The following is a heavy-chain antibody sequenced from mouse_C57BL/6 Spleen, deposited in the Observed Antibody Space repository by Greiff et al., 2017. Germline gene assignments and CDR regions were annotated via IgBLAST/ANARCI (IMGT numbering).Heavy chain of an antibody. V-gene: IGHV1-26*01. D-gene: IGHD3-3*01. CDR2: INPNNGGT. CDR1: GYTFTDYY. CDR3: ARGGGTGFAY. Sequence: EVKLQQSGPELVKPGASVKISCKASGYTFTDYYMNWVKQSHGKSLEWIGDINPNNGGTSYNQKFKGKATLTVDKSSSTAYMELRSLTSEDSAVYYCARGGGTGFAYWGQGTLVTVSA. J-gene: IGHJ3*01.